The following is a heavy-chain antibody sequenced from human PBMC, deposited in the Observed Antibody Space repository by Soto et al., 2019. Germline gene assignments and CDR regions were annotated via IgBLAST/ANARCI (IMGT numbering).Heavy chain of an antibody. CDR3: TTDSEGIVLMVYAFDY. D-gene: IGHD2-8*01. CDR2: TYYRSKWYN. V-gene: IGHV6-1*01. CDR1: GDSVSSNSAA. Sequence: SQTLSLTCAISGDSVSSNSAAWNWIRQSPSRGLEWLGRTYYRSKWYNDYAVSVKSRITINPDTSKNQFSLQLNSVTPEDTAVYYCTTDSEGIVLMVYAFDYWGQGTLVTVSS. J-gene: IGHJ4*02.